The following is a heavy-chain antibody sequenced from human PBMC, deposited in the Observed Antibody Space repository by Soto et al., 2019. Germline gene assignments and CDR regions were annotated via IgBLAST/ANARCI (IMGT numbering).Heavy chain of an antibody. Sequence: PSETLSLTCTVSGGSISSGGYYWSWIRQHPGKGLEWIGYIYYSGSTYYNPSLKSRVTISVDTSKNQFSLKLSSVTAADTAVYYCARDSGYKKGYYYGMDVWGQGTTVTVSS. V-gene: IGHV4-31*03. J-gene: IGHJ6*02. D-gene: IGHD5-12*01. CDR2: IYYSGST. CDR1: GGSISSGGYY. CDR3: ARDSGYKKGYYYGMDV.